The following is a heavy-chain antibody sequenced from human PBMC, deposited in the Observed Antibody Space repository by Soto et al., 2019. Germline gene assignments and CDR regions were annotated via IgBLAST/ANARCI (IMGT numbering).Heavy chain of an antibody. CDR1: GFSFGFYR. CDR3: AKAADRSDYSRPAFDI. CDR2: ISSSSSYI. D-gene: IGHD3-22*01. J-gene: IGHJ3*02. Sequence: GGSLRLSCAASGFSFGFYRMNWVRQAPGKGLEWVSSISSSSSYIYHADSVKGRFTVSRENAENSLFLQMNSLRAEDTGVYYCAKAADRSDYSRPAFDIWGQGTLVTVSS. V-gene: IGHV3-21*01.